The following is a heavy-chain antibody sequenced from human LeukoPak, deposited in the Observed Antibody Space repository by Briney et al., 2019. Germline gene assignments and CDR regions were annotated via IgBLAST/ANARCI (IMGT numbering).Heavy chain of an antibody. Sequence: PSETLSLTCTVSGGSISSSSYYWGWIRQPPGKGLEWIGSIYYSGSTYYNPSLKSRVTISVDTSKNQFSLKLSSVTAADTAVYYCARLALHGSGTKGIYYYMDVWGKGTTVTISS. CDR2: IYYSGST. CDR3: ARLALHGSGTKGIYYYMDV. V-gene: IGHV4-39*01. J-gene: IGHJ6*03. D-gene: IGHD3-10*01. CDR1: GGSISSSSYY.